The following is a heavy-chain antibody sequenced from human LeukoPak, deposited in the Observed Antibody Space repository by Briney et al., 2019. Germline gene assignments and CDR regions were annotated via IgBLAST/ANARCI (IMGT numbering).Heavy chain of an antibody. D-gene: IGHD2-15*01. CDR2: IIPIFGTA. CDR3: ARGLYCSGGSCYSG. CDR1: GGTFSSYA. Sequence: SVKVSCKASGGTFSSYAISWVRQAPGQGLEWMGGIIPIFGTANYAQKFQGRVTITADKSTSTAYMELSSLRSEDTAVYYCARGLYCSGGSCYSGWGQGTLVTVSS. V-gene: IGHV1-69*06. J-gene: IGHJ4*02.